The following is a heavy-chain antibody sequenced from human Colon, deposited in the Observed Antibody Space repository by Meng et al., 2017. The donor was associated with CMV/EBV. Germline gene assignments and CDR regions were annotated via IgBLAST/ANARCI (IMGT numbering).Heavy chain of an antibody. Sequence: GESLKISCAASGFTFGSYGMHWVRQAPGQGLEWVAFLRHDESNIYYADSVRGRFTISRDNSKNILYLQMDSLRHEDTAVYYCARGSAALDYWGQGTLVTVSS. V-gene: IGHV3-30*02. CDR1: GFTFGSYG. D-gene: IGHD2-2*01. J-gene: IGHJ4*02. CDR2: LRHDESNI. CDR3: ARGSAALDY.